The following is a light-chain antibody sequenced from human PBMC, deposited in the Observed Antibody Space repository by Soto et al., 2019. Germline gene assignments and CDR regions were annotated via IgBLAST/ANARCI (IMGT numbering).Light chain of an antibody. CDR1: QNIDNY. CDR3: QQSYSSLPT. J-gene: IGKJ4*01. Sequence: DIEMTQSPSSLSASVGDRVTISCRAGQNIDNYLNWYQQKPGKAPKLLIYTASILQSEVPSRFSGSGSGTEFTLTISSLQPEDFATYYCQQSYSSLPTFGGGAKVDIK. CDR2: TAS. V-gene: IGKV1-39*01.